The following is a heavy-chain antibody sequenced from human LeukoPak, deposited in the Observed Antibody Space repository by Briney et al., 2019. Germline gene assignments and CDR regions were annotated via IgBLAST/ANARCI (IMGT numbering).Heavy chain of an antibody. CDR2: IFYSGST. J-gene: IGHJ4*02. CDR3: ARKSSSAGNFDY. D-gene: IGHD6-6*01. V-gene: IGHV4-59*01. Sequence: ETLSLTCTVSGVSISPYYWSWIRQPPGKGLEWIGYIFYSGSTNYNPSLKSRVTISVDTSQNQFSLKLSSVTAADTAVYYCARKSSSAGNFDYWGQGTLVTVSS. CDR1: GVSISPYY.